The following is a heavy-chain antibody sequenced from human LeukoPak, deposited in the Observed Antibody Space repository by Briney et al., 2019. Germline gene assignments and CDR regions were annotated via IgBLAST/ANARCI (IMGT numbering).Heavy chain of an antibody. CDR3: VRDAGTRLKYSYGYGDY. J-gene: IGHJ4*02. CDR2: ISSSGSTI. Sequence: GGSLRLSCAASGFTFSSYEMNWVRQAPGKGLEWVSYISSSGSTIYYADSVKGRFTISRDNAKNSLYLQMNSLRAEDTAVYYCVRDAGTRLKYSYGYGDYWGQGSLVTVSS. D-gene: IGHD5-18*01. CDR1: GFTFSSYE. V-gene: IGHV3-48*03.